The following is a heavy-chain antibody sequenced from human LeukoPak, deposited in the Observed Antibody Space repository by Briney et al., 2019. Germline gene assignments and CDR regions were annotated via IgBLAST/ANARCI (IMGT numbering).Heavy chain of an antibody. CDR3: ARSPQTYYYDSSGYYYDY. D-gene: IGHD3-22*01. Sequence: ASETLSLTCAVYGGSFSGYYWSWIRQPPGKGLEWIGEINHSGSTNYNPSLKSRVTISVDTSKNQFSLKLSSVTAADTAVYYCARSPQTYYYDSSGYYYDYWGQGTLVTVSS. CDR2: INHSGST. V-gene: IGHV4-34*01. J-gene: IGHJ4*02. CDR1: GGSFSGYY.